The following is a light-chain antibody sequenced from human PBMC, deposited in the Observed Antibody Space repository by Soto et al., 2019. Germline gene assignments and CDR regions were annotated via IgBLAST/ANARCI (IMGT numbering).Light chain of an antibody. J-gene: IGKJ1*01. Sequence: DIQMTQSPSSLSASVGDRVTITCRDSQSISSYLNWYQQKPGKAPKLLIYAASSLQSGVPSRFSGSGSGTDFTLTISSLQPEDFATYYCQQSHSTPPWTFGQGTKVELK. CDR1: QSISSY. CDR2: AAS. V-gene: IGKV1-39*01. CDR3: QQSHSTPPWT.